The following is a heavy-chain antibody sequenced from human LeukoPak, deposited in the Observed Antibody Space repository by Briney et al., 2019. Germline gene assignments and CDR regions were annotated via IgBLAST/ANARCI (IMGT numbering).Heavy chain of an antibody. D-gene: IGHD3-10*01. V-gene: IGHV3-15*01. CDR2: IKSKGDGGTT. Sequence: KIGGSLRLSXAASGFTFSYAYMNWVRQAPGKGPEWVGRIKSKGDGGTTDYAAPVKGRFTISRDDSKNMLYLQMNSLTTEDTAVYYCTTVTMVREINWGQGTLVTVSS. CDR3: TTVTMVREIN. J-gene: IGHJ4*02. CDR1: GFTFSYAY.